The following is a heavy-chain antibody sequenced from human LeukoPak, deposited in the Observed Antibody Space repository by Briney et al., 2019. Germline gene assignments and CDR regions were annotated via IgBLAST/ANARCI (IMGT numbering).Heavy chain of an antibody. J-gene: IGHJ3*02. Sequence: SETLSLTCTVSGGSISSSSYYWGWIRQPPGKGLEWIGSIYYSGSTYYNPSLKSRVTISVDTSRNQFSLKLSSVTAADTAVCYCALEQHAFDIWGHGTMVTVSS. CDR2: IYYSGST. V-gene: IGHV4-39*07. CDR3: ALEQHAFDI. CDR1: GGSISSSSYY. D-gene: IGHD6-13*01.